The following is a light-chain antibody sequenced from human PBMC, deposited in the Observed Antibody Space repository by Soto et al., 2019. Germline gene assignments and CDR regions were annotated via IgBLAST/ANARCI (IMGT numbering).Light chain of an antibody. CDR1: QRVSSHY. CDR3: QQYGILPST. Sequence: EIVLTQSPGTLSMSPGERATLSCRASQRVSSHYLAWYQQKPGQAPRLVIYDMSSRHTGIPDRFSGSGSGTDFTLTISRLEPEDFAVYFCQQYGILPSTCGLGTKLDIK. CDR2: DMS. V-gene: IGKV3-20*01. J-gene: IGKJ2*01.